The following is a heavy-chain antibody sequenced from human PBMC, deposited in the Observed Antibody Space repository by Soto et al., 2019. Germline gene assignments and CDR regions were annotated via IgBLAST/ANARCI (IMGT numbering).Heavy chain of an antibody. D-gene: IGHD6-19*01. Sequence: GGSLRLSCAASGFTFRNYGMHWVRQAPGKGLEWVAVIWYDGSNKYYADSVKGRFTISRDNSKNTLYLQMNSLRAEDTAVYYCAKDRGIAVAGLFDYWGQGTLVTVSS. CDR2: IWYDGSNK. V-gene: IGHV3-33*06. CDR3: AKDRGIAVAGLFDY. J-gene: IGHJ4*02. CDR1: GFTFRNYG.